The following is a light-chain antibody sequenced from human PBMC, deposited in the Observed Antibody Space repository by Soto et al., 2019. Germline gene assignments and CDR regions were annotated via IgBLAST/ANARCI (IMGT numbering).Light chain of an antibody. V-gene: IGLV2-14*01. Sequence: QSALTQPASVSGSPGQSITISCTGTSSDVGGYKYVSWYQQHPDEAPKLIIYDVTNRPSGISNRFSGSKSGNTASLTISGLHAEDEADYYCSSYTSSSSYVCGTGTKVTVL. CDR1: SSDVGGYKY. CDR3: SSYTSSSSYV. CDR2: DVT. J-gene: IGLJ1*01.